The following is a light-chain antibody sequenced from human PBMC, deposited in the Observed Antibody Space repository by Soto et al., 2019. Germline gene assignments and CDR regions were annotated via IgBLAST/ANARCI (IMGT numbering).Light chain of an antibody. CDR1: QSVTSTY. V-gene: IGKV3-20*01. J-gene: IGKJ1*01. CDR2: GAS. CDR3: QQYAYPPWM. Sequence: DTVLTQSPGTLSLSPGERATLSCRASQSVTSTYLAWYQHRPGQAPRLLIYGASTRATGIPDRFSGSGSGTDFTLTISRLEPEDFAVYYCQQYAYPPWMFGHGTKVEIK.